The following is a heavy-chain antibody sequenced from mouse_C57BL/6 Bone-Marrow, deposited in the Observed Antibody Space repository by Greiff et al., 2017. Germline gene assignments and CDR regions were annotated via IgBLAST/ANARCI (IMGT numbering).Heavy chain of an antibody. CDR3: ARHSGTAWFAY. CDR2: ISGGGGNT. J-gene: IGHJ3*01. Sequence: EVTVEESGGGLVKPGGSLKLSCAASGFTFSSYTMSWVRQTPEKRLEWVATISGGGGNTYYPDSVKGRFTISRDNAKNTLYLQMSSLRSEDTALYYCARHSGTAWFAYWGQGTLVTVSA. V-gene: IGHV5-9*01. D-gene: IGHD3-3*01. CDR1: GFTFSSYT.